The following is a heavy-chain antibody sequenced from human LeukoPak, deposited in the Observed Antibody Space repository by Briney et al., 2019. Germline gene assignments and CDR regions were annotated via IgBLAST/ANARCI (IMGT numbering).Heavy chain of an antibody. J-gene: IGHJ4*02. V-gene: IGHV4-30-4*08. CDR1: GASINSGDYY. Sequence: SETLSLTCTVSGASINSGDYYWTWIRQPPGKGLEWIGYIYNSGSTYYNPSLRCRVAISIDTSKNRFSLRLDSVTAADTAVYFCATTARHCSEYWGQGTLVTVSS. CDR3: ATTARHCSEY. D-gene: IGHD6-6*01. CDR2: IYNSGST.